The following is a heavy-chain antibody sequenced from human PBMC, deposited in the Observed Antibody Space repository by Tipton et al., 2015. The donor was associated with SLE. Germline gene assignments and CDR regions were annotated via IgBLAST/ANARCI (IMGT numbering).Heavy chain of an antibody. CDR3: ARRPPFIAAHDY. Sequence: TLSLTCTVSGGSISSSSYYWSWIRPPAGEGLEWIGYIYTSGSTNYNPSLKSRVTISVDTSKNQFSLKLSSVTAADTAVYYCARRPPFIAAHDYWGQGTLVTVGS. V-gene: IGHV4-61*09. CDR1: GGSISSSSYY. CDR2: IYTSGST. D-gene: IGHD6-6*01. J-gene: IGHJ4*02.